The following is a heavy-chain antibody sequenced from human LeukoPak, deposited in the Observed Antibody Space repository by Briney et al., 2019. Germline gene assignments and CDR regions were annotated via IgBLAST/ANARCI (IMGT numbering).Heavy chain of an antibody. D-gene: IGHD6-13*01. J-gene: IGHJ6*02. CDR2: ISYDGSNK. V-gene: IGHV3-30*04. Sequence: GGSLRLSCAASGFTFSSYAMHWVRQAPGKGLEWVSVISYDGSNKYYADFVKGRFTISRDNSKNTLYLQMNSLRAEDTAVYYCARDFGPSIAAAAGQVFRYYYGMDVWGQGTTVTVSS. CDR3: ARDFGPSIAAAAGQVFRYYYGMDV. CDR1: GFTFSSYA.